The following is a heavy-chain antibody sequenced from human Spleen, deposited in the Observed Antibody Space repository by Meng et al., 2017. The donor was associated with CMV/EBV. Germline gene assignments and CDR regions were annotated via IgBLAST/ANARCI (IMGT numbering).Heavy chain of an antibody. CDR3: VKDRVARWLAAEVDYYGMDA. D-gene: IGHD6-19*01. CDR1: GFTFSSYA. CDR2: ISGSGYST. J-gene: IGHJ6*02. Sequence: GGSLRLSCAASGFTFSSYAMSWVRQAPGKGLEWVSGISGSGYSTHSTDFFEGRFTISRDNSKNTLYLQINSLRVEDTAVYYCVKDRVARWLAAEVDYYGMDAWGQGTTVTVSS. V-gene: IGHV3-23*01.